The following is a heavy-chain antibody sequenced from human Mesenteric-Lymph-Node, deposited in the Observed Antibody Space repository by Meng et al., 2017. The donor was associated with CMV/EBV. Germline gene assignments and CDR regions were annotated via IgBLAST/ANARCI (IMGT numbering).Heavy chain of an antibody. CDR1: SSSSGRYY. D-gene: IGHD2-2*01. CDR2: IYHSETT. V-gene: IGHV4-31*02. J-gene: IGHJ4*02. Sequence: SSSSGRYYWGWVRQHPGKGLEWIGYIYHSETTYYNPSLKSRVSISVDTSKNQFSLKVNSVTAADTAVYYCARAPRYCSSTSCHAYPDYWGQGTLVTVSS. CDR3: ARAPRYCSSTSCHAYPDY.